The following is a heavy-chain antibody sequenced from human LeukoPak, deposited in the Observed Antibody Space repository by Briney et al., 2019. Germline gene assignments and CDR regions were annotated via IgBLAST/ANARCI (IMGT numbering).Heavy chain of an antibody. V-gene: IGHV3-72*01. CDR1: GFTFSDHY. Sequence: GGSLRLSCAASGFTFSDHYLDWVRQASGKGLEWVGRIGNRANAYTAEYAASVEGRFTISRDDSKNSLYLQVKSLKTEDTAVYYCTRRRFYFDYWGQGTLVTVSS. J-gene: IGHJ4*02. CDR2: IGNRANAYTA. CDR3: TRRRFYFDY.